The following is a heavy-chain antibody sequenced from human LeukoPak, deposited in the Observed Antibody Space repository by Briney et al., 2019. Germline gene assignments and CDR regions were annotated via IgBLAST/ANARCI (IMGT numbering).Heavy chain of an antibody. J-gene: IGHJ4*02. D-gene: IGHD1-26*01. CDR1: GFTFSSYA. CDR2: LNTRGDST. V-gene: IGHV3-23*01. CDR3: AKDLGVGATVGFGY. Sequence: GGSLRLSCAASGFTFSSYAMSWVRQAPGKGLEWISSLNTRGDSTYYADSVRGRFTISRDNSKNTLHLQIDSLRAEDTAVYYCAKDLGVGATVGFGYWGQGTLVTVSS.